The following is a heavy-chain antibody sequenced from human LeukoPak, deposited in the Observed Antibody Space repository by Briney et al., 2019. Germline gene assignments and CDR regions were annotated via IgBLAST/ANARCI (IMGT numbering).Heavy chain of an antibody. D-gene: IGHD3-22*01. CDR2: ISAYNGNT. CDR1: GYTFTSYG. J-gene: IGHJ4*02. Sequence: GASVKVSCKASGYTFTSYGISWARQAPGQGLEWMGWISAYNGNTNYAQKLQGRVTMTTDTSTSTAYMELRSLRSDDTAVYYCAREQYYYDSSGYYRGLDYWGQGTLVTVSS. CDR3: AREQYYYDSSGYYRGLDY. V-gene: IGHV1-18*01.